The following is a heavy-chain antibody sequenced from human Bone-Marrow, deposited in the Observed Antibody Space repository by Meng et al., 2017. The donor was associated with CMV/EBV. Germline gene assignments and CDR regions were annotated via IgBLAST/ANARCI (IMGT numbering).Heavy chain of an antibody. CDR3: ARDASGWYGGYWFDP. Sequence: SGYTFTTYGISWVRQAPGQGLEWMGWISAYNGNTNYAQKLQGRVTMTTDTATSTAYMELRSLRPDDTAVYYCARDASGWYGGYWFDPWGQGTLVTVSS. J-gene: IGHJ5*02. V-gene: IGHV1-18*01. CDR1: GYTFTTYG. D-gene: IGHD6-19*01. CDR2: ISAYNGNT.